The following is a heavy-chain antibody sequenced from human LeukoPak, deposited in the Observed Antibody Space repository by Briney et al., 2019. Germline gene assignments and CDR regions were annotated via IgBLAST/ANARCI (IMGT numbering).Heavy chain of an antibody. J-gene: IGHJ4*02. D-gene: IGHD6-19*01. CDR2: ISGSGGST. CDR3: AKVVLGGWYFDY. Sequence: PGGSLRLSCAASGFTFSSYAMSWVRQAPGKGLEWVSAISGSGGSTYYADSVKGRFTISRDNSKNTLCLQMNSLRAEDTAVYYCAKVVLGGWYFDYWGQGTLVTVSS. V-gene: IGHV3-23*01. CDR1: GFTFSSYA.